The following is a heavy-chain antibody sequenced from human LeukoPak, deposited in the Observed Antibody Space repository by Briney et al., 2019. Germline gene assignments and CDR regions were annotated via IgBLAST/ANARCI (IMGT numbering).Heavy chain of an antibody. J-gene: IGHJ4*02. V-gene: IGHV4-34*01. D-gene: IGHD6-6*01. CDR1: GGSFSGYY. CDR3: ASAIAARPGRFDY. Sequence: SETLSLTCAVYGGSFSGYYWSWIRQPPGKGLEWIGEINHSGSTNYNPSLKSRVTISVDTSKNQFSLKLSSVTAADTAVYYCASAIAARPGRFDYWGQGTLVTVSS. CDR2: INHSGST.